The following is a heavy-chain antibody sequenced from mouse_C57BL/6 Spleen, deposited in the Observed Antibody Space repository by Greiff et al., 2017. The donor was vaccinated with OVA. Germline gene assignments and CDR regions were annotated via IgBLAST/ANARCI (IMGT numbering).Heavy chain of an antibody. Sequence: QVQLQQPGAELVKPGASVKLSCKASGYTFTSYWMHWVKQRPGQGLEWIGMIHPNSGSTNYNEKFKSKATLTVDKSSSTAYMQLSSLTSEDSAVYYCARDPDYDGYCDYWGQGTTLTVSS. J-gene: IGHJ2*01. CDR1: GYTFTSYW. V-gene: IGHV1-64*01. CDR2: IHPNSGST. D-gene: IGHD2-4*01. CDR3: ARDPDYDGYCDY.